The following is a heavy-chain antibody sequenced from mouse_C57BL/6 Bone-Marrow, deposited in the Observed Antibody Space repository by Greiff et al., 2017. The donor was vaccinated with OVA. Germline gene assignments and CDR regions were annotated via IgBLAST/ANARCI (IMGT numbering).Heavy chain of an antibody. CDR2: ISDGGSYT. CDR3: ARESPFTTVWYFDV. V-gene: IGHV5-4*01. D-gene: IGHD1-1*01. Sequence: EVQLVESGGGLVKPGGSLKLSCAASGFTFSSYAMSWVRQTPEKRLEWVATISDGGSYTYYPDNVKGRFTISRDNAKNNLYLQMSHLKSEDTAMYYCARESPFTTVWYFDVWGTGTTVTVSS. CDR1: GFTFSSYA. J-gene: IGHJ1*03.